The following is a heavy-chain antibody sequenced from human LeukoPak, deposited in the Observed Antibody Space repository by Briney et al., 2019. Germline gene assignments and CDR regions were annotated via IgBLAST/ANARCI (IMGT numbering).Heavy chain of an antibody. CDR2: INHSGST. CDR1: GGSFSGYY. J-gene: IGHJ4*02. D-gene: IGHD3-10*01. V-gene: IGHV4-34*01. CDR3: ARLRKRFGYTPFDY. Sequence: PSETLSLTCAVYGGSFSGYYWSWIRQPPGKGLEWIGEINHSGSTNYNPSLKSRVTISVDTSKNQFSLKLSSVTAADTAVYYCARLRKRFGYTPFDYWGQGTLVTVSS.